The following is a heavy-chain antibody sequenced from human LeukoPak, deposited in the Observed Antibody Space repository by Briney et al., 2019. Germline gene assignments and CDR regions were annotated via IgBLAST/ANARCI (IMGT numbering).Heavy chain of an antibody. CDR1: GYTFTGYY. CDR3: AREMGSWFDP. Sequence: VASVKVSCKASGYTFTGYYMHWVRQAPGQGLEWMGWISAYNGNTNYAQKLQGRVTMTTDTSTSTAYMELRSLRSDDTAVYYCAREMGSWFDPWGQGTLVTVSS. D-gene: IGHD2-8*01. V-gene: IGHV1-18*04. CDR2: ISAYNGNT. J-gene: IGHJ5*02.